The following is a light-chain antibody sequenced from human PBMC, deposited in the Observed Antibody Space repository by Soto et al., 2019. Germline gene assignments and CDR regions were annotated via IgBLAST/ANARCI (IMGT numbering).Light chain of an antibody. CDR2: GAS. CDR1: QSVSSK. J-gene: IGKJ1*01. Sequence: ILLTQSPCTLSVSPGERATLSCRASQSVSSKLAWYQQKPGQAPRLLFYGASTGATGIPARFSGSGSETEFTLSISSLQSEDFAVYYCQQYNNWPGTFGQGTKV. CDR3: QQYNNWPGT. V-gene: IGKV3-15*01.